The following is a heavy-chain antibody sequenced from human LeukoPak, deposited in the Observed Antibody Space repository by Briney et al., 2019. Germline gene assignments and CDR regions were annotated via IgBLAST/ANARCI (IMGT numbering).Heavy chain of an antibody. CDR2: ISDSAGGT. Sequence: GGSLGLSCAASGFTFSSSAMSWVRQAPGKGLEWVSTISDSAGGTYYADSVKGRFTVSRDNSKNTLYLQMNSLRAEDTAVYYCAKPPGIAAAGTGRGYYFDYWGQGTLVTVSS. V-gene: IGHV3-23*01. D-gene: IGHD6-13*01. CDR3: AKPPGIAAAGTGRGYYFDY. CDR1: GFTFSSSA. J-gene: IGHJ4*02.